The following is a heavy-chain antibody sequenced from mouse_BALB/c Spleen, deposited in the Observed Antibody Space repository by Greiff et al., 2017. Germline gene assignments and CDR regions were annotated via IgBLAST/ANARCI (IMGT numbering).Heavy chain of an antibody. J-gene: IGHJ4*01. D-gene: IGHD2-1*01. CDR3: ARSGGNYGGYAMDY. CDR2: INPYNDGT. V-gene: IGHV1-14*01. Sequence: VQLQQSGPELVKPGASVKMSCKASGYTFTSYVMHWVKQKPGQGLEWIGYINPYNDGTKYNEKFKGKATLTSDKSSSTAYMELSSLTSEDSAVYDCARSGGNYGGYAMDYWGQGTSVTVSS. CDR1: GYTFTSYV.